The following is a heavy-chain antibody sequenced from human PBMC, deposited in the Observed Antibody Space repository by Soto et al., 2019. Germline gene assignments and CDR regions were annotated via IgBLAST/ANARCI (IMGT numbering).Heavy chain of an antibody. Sequence: GESLKISCKGSGYSFTSYWIGWVRQMPGNGLEWMGIIYPGDSDTRYSPSFQGQVTISADKSISTAYLQWSSLKASDTAMYYCASSGDCSSTSCYHFDYWGQGTLVTVSS. V-gene: IGHV5-51*01. J-gene: IGHJ4*02. CDR1: GYSFTSYW. D-gene: IGHD2-2*01. CDR2: IYPGDSDT. CDR3: ASSGDCSSTSCYHFDY.